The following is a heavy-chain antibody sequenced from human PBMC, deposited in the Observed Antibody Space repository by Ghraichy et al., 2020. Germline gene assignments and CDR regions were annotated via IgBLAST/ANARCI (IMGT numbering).Heavy chain of an antibody. CDR2: ISDSGSIM. V-gene: IGHV3-48*03. CDR3: ARGPEYCSGGSCFRGLGAY. J-gene: IGHJ4*02. Sequence: GESLNISCAASGFTFSSYEMNWVHQAPGKGLEWVSYISDSGSIMYYADSVKGRFTISRDNAKNSLFLQMNSLRADDTAVYYCARGPEYCSGGSCFRGLGAYWGQGTLVTVSS. D-gene: IGHD2-15*01. CDR1: GFTFSSYE.